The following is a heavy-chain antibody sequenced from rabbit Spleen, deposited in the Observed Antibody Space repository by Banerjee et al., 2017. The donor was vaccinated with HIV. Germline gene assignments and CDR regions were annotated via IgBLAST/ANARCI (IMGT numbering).Heavy chain of an antibody. CDR1: GFSFSSSYW. Sequence: QSLEESGGDLVKPGASLTLTCTASGFSFSSSYWISWVRQAPGKGLEWIACIYTYSGGDTYYASWAKGRFTISKTSSTTVTLQMTSLTAADTATYFCARDLDGVIGWNFGWWGPGTLVTVS. CDR3: ARDLDGVIGWNFGW. V-gene: IGHV1S40*01. CDR2: IYTYSGGDT. D-gene: IGHD1-1*01. J-gene: IGHJ4*01.